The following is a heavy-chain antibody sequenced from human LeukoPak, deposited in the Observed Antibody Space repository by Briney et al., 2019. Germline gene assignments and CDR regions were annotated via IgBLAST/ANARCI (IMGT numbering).Heavy chain of an antibody. V-gene: IGHV3-66*01. CDR1: GFTVSSNY. D-gene: IGHD6-6*01. J-gene: IGHJ2*01. CDR3: ARAYSSSPPWYFDL. Sequence: GGSLRLSCAASGFTVSSNYMSWVRQAPGKGLEWVSVIYSGGSTYYADSVKGRFTISRDNSKNTLYLQMNSLRAEDTAVYYCARAYSSSPPWYFDLWGRDTLVTVSS. CDR2: IYSGGST.